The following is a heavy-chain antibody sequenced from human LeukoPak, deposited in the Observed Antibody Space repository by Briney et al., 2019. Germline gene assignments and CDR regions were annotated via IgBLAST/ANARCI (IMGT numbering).Heavy chain of an antibody. J-gene: IGHJ5*02. CDR2: IGSGADL. Sequence: GGSLRLSCVGSGFAFGVHAMGWVRQAPGKGPEWVATIGSGADLFYAESVKGRFTISRDDPRNTVWLQMNSLRAEDMALYYCAKDWTPHNRVYDCLDAWGQGTQVTVSS. V-gene: IGHV3-23*01. CDR3: AKDWTPHNRVYDCLDA. CDR1: GFAFGVHA. D-gene: IGHD3-16*01.